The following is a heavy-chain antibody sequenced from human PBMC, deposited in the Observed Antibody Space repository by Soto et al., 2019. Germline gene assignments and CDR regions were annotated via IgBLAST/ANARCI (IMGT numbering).Heavy chain of an antibody. Sequence: QVQLVQSGAEVKRPGSSVKVSCETSGGTFSSTSIRWVRLAPGQGPEWMGGIIPIFGTPKVAQKFQDRVTITADESTNTICRELSGLTSEDPAVYYCAGDGRCGYEFFSWFDPWGQGTRVTVSS. CDR3: AGDGRCGYEFFSWFDP. J-gene: IGHJ5*02. CDR1: GGTFSSTS. V-gene: IGHV1-69*01. D-gene: IGHD3-22*01. CDR2: IIPIFGTP.